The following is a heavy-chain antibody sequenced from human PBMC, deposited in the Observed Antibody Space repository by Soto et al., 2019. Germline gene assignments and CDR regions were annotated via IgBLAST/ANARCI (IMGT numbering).Heavy chain of an antibody. CDR3: ARGGIAVAGQYYFDY. V-gene: IGHV4-31*03. D-gene: IGHD6-19*01. CDR2: IYYSGST. J-gene: IGHJ4*02. Sequence: QVQLQESGPGLVKPSQTLSLTCTVSGGSISSGGYYWSWIRQHPGKGLEWIGYIYYSGSTYYNPSLKGRVTISVDTSKNQFSLKLSSVTAADTAVYYCARGGIAVAGQYYFDYWGQGTLVTVSS. CDR1: GGSISSGGYY.